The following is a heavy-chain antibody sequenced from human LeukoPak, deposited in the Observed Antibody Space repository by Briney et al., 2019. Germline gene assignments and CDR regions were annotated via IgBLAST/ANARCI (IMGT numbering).Heavy chain of an antibody. CDR3: ARSLASRYYYYGMDV. J-gene: IGHJ6*02. Sequence: SETLSLTCAVYGGSFSGYYWSWIRQPPGKGLEWIGEINHCGSTNYNPSLKSRVTISVDTSKDQFSLKLSSVTAADTAVYYCARSLASRYYYYGMDVWGQGTTVTVSS. CDR2: INHCGST. D-gene: IGHD3-16*02. V-gene: IGHV4-34*01. CDR1: GGSFSGYY.